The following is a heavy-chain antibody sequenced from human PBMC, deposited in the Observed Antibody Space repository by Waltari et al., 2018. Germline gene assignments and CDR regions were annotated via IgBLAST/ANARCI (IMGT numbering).Heavy chain of an antibody. D-gene: IGHD1-1*01. CDR2: IKEDGSQR. J-gene: IGHJ4*02. Sequence: SNSWMGWVRQAQGKGLEWVANIKEDGSQRYYVDSVNGRFTISRDNAKNSLYLQMNSLRVEDTAVFYCVKGGGNFHSWGQGTLVTVS. CDR1: SNSW. CDR3: VKGGGNFHS. V-gene: IGHV3-7*03.